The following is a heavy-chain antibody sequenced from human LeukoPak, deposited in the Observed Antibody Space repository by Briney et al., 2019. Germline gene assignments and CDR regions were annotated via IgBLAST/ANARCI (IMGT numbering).Heavy chain of an antibody. Sequence: ASAKVSCKASGYTFTSYGISWVRQAPGQGLEWMGWISAYNGNTNYAQKLQGRVTMTTDTSTSTAYMELRSLRSDDTAVYYCARDVRITGTTNYYYYGMDVWGQGTTVTVSS. V-gene: IGHV1-18*01. J-gene: IGHJ6*02. CDR2: ISAYNGNT. D-gene: IGHD1-20*01. CDR1: GYTFTSYG. CDR3: ARDVRITGTTNYYYYGMDV.